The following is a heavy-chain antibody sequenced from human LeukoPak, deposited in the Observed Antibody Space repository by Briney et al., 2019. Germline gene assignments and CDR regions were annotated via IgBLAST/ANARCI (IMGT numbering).Heavy chain of an antibody. CDR1: GFTFSSYW. V-gene: IGHV3-23*01. Sequence: GGSLRLSCVASGFTFSSYWMHWVRQAPGKGLEWVSTISGSDGSTYYADSVKGRFTISRDNSKNTLYLQMNSLRVEDTAIYYCAKGRGYCTGGSCYSDYWGQGTLVTVSS. CDR3: AKGRGYCTGGSCYSDY. CDR2: ISGSDGST. J-gene: IGHJ4*02. D-gene: IGHD2-15*01.